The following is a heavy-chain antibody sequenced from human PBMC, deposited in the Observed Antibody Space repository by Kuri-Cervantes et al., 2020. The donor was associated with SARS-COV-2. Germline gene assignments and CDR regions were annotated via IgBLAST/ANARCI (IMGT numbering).Heavy chain of an antibody. J-gene: IGHJ4*02. CDR1: GGSISSSSYY. CDR3: ASHGAQQLVRY. Sequence: SETLSLTCTVSGGSISSSSYYWGWIRQPPGKGLEWIGSIYYSGSTYYNPSLKSRVTISVDTSKNQFSLKLSSVTAADTAVYYCASHGAQQLVRYWGQGILVTVSS. CDR2: IYYSGST. V-gene: IGHV4-39*01. D-gene: IGHD6-6*01.